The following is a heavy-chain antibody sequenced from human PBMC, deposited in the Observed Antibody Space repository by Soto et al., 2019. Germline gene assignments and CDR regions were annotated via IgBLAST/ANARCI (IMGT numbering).Heavy chain of an antibody. J-gene: IGHJ5*02. D-gene: IGHD3-10*01. CDR1: GFSLSTYGVG. CDR3: AQRRGFGELLFTNWFDP. V-gene: IGHV2-5*02. CDR2: IYWDDSK. Sequence: SGPTLVNPTQTLTLTCTFTGFSLSTYGVGVSWIRQPPGKAPEWLALIYWDDSKRYSPSLKSRLTITKDTSKNQVVLIMTNMDPVDTATYYCAQRRGFGELLFTNWFDPWGQGTLVTVSS.